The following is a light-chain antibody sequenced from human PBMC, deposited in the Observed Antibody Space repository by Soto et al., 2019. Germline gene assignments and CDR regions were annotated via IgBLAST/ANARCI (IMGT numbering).Light chain of an antibody. CDR2: DAS. V-gene: IGKV3-11*01. CDR1: QSVSSY. J-gene: IGKJ2*01. CDR3: QQRSNWPPVYT. Sequence: EIVLTQSPATLSLSPGERATLSCRASQSVSSYLAWYQQKPGQAPRLLIHDASNRATGIPARFSGSGSGTDFNLTIIILVPEDFVFYYCQQRSNWPPVYTFGQGTKLEIK.